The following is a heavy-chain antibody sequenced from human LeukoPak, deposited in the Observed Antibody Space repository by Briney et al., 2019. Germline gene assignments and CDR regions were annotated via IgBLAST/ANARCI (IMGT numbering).Heavy chain of an antibody. CDR2: INSDGSST. CDR3: TRARDYYDSSGYYSPGLDY. V-gene: IGHV3-74*01. CDR1: GFTFSRHW. D-gene: IGHD3-22*01. J-gene: IGHJ4*02. Sequence: GGSLRLSCAASGFTFSRHWMHWVRHAPGKGLVWVSRINSDGSSTNYADSVKGRFTISRDNAKNTVYLQMNSLRAEDTAVYYCTRARDYYDSSGYYSPGLDYWGQGTLVTVSS.